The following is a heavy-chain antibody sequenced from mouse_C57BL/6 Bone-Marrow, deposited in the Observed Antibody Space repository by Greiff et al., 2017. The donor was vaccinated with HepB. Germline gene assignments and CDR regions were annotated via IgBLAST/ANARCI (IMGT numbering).Heavy chain of an antibody. V-gene: IGHV5-4*01. J-gene: IGHJ4*01. CDR3: ARDGRLRDYAMDY. CDR1: GFTFSSYA. Sequence: DVMLVESGGGLVKPGGSLKLSCAASGFTFSSYAMSWVRQTPEKRLEWVATISDGGSYTYYPDNVKGRFTISRDNAKNNLYLQMSHLKSEDTAMYYCARDGRLRDYAMDYWGQGTSVTVSS. CDR2: ISDGGSYT. D-gene: IGHD2-4*01.